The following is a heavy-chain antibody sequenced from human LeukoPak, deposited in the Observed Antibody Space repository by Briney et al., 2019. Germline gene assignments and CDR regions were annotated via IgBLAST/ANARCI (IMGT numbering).Heavy chain of an antibody. D-gene: IGHD3-3*01. J-gene: IGHJ6*03. Sequence: SETLSLTCTVSGGSISSYYWSWIRQPPGKGLEWIGYIYHSGSTYYNPSLKSRVTISVDTSKNQFSLRLSSMTAADTAVYYCARAQTDFWSGDHYYYMDVWGKGTTVTVSS. CDR2: IYHSGST. CDR1: GGSISSYY. V-gene: IGHV4-59*01. CDR3: ARAQTDFWSGDHYYYMDV.